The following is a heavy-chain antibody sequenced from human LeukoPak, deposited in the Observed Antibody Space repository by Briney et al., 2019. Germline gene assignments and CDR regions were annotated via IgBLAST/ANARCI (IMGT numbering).Heavy chain of an antibody. CDR1: GGSISSSSYY. CDR2: IYYSGST. D-gene: IGHD5-24*01. J-gene: IGHJ5*02. Sequence: SETLSLTCTVSGGSISSSSYYWGWIRQPPGKGLEWIGSIYYSGSTYYNPSLKSRVTISVDTSKNQFSLKLSSVTAADTAVYYCASRETRWLQARAKYNWFDPWGQGTLVTVSS. CDR3: ASRETRWLQARAKYNWFDP. V-gene: IGHV4-39*01.